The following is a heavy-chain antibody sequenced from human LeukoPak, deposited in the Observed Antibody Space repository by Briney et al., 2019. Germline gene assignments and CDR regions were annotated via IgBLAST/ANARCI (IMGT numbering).Heavy chain of an antibody. CDR2: INPNSGGT. D-gene: IGHD3-10*01. J-gene: IGHJ6*02. V-gene: IGHV1-2*02. Sequence: ASVEVSCKASGYTFTGYYMHWVRQAPGQGLEWMGWINPNSGGTNYAQKFQGRVTMTRDTSISTAYMELSRLRSDDTAVYYCARVPGKYYYGSGSKYYYYYGMDVWGQGTTVTVSS. CDR1: GYTFTGYY. CDR3: ARVPGKYYYGSGSKYYYYYGMDV.